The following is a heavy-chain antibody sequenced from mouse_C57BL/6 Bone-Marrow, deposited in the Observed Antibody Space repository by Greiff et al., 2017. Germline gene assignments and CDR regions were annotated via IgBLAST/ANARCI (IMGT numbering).Heavy chain of an antibody. D-gene: IGHD1-1*01. CDR1: GFTFSDYG. Sequence: DVMLVESGGGLVKPGGSLKLSCAASGFTFSDYGMHWVRQAPEKGLEWVAYISSGSSTIYYADTVKGRFTISRDNAKNTLFLQMTSLWSEDTAMYYCARTVYYYGSSYPWYFDVWGTGTTVTVSS. CDR2: ISSGSSTI. V-gene: IGHV5-17*01. J-gene: IGHJ1*03. CDR3: ARTVYYYGSSYPWYFDV.